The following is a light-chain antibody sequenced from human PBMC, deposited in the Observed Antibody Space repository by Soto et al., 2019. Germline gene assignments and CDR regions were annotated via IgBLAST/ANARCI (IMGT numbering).Light chain of an antibody. CDR1: QSVSSNY. V-gene: IGKV3-20*01. Sequence: EVMLTQSPGTLSLSGGERATLSCRASQSVSSNYLAWYQQKSGQAPRLLIYGASNRATGIPDRFSGSGSGTDFTLTIRRLEPEDFAVYYCQQYDTSPRTFGQGTKVEFK. J-gene: IGKJ1*01. CDR3: QQYDTSPRT. CDR2: GAS.